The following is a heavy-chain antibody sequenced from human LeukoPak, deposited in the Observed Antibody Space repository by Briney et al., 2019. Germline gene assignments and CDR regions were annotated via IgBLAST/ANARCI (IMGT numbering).Heavy chain of an antibody. D-gene: IGHD6-19*01. V-gene: IGHV4-39*07. CDR3: ARLNSGWDNYCYYYMDV. CDR2: IYYSGST. CDR1: GGSISSSSYY. J-gene: IGHJ6*03. Sequence: SETLSLTCTVSGGSISSSSYYWGWIRQPPGKGLEWIGSIYYSGSTYYNPSLKSRVTISVDTSKNQFSLKLSSVTAADTAVYYCARLNSGWDNYCYYYMDVWGKGTTVTVSS.